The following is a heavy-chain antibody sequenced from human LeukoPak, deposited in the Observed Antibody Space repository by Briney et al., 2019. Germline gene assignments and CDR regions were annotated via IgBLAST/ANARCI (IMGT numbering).Heavy chain of an antibody. CDR1: GGSISSYY. V-gene: IGHV4-59*12. CDR2: IHYSGST. Sequence: SETLSLTCTISGGSISSYYWSWIRQPPGKGLEWIGYIHYSGSTNYNPSLKSRVTISVDTSKNQFSLKLSSVTAADTAVYYCAKDRYSSSPKPHWYFDLWGRGTLVTVSS. D-gene: IGHD6-6*01. J-gene: IGHJ2*01. CDR3: AKDRYSSSPKPHWYFDL.